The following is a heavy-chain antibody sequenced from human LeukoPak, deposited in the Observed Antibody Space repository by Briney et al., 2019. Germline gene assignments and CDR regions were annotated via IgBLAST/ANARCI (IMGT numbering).Heavy chain of an antibody. Sequence: SETLSLTCAVSGGSISSGGYSWSWIRQPPGKGLEWIGYIYHSGSTYYNPSLKSRVTISVDRSKNQFSLKLSSVTAADTAVYYCASITIFGVARPGPHFDYWGQGTLVTVSS. D-gene: IGHD3-3*01. CDR1: GGSISSGGYS. CDR2: IYHSGST. V-gene: IGHV4-30-2*01. CDR3: ASITIFGVARPGPHFDY. J-gene: IGHJ4*02.